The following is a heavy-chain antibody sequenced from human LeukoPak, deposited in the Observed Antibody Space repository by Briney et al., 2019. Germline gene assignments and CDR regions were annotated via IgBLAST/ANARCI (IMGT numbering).Heavy chain of an antibody. D-gene: IGHD3-10*01. CDR2: ISGSGGST. CDR3: AKDGPVRGVIISYFDY. V-gene: IGHV3-23*01. CDR1: GFTFSSYA. Sequence: GGSLRLSCAASGFTFSSYAMSWVRQAPGKGLEWVSAISGSGGSTYYADSVKGRFTISRDNSKNTLYLQMNSLRAEDTAVYYCAKDGPVRGVIISYFDYWGQGTLVTVSS. J-gene: IGHJ4*02.